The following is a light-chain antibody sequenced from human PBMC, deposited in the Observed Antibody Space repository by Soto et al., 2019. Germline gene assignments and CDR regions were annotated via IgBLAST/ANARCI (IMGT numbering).Light chain of an antibody. CDR1: SSNIGRNT. Sequence: QSVLTQPPSASGTPGQRVTISCSGSSSNIGRNTVNWYQQLPGTAPKLLIYSNNQRPSGVPDRFSGSKSGTSASLAISGLQSEDEADYYCAAWYDSLNGHVVFGGGTKVTVL. J-gene: IGLJ2*01. CDR3: AAWYDSLNGHVV. V-gene: IGLV1-44*01. CDR2: SNN.